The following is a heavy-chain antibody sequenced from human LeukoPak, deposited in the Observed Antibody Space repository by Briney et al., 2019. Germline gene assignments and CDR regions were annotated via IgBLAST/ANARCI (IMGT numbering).Heavy chain of an antibody. D-gene: IGHD3-16*01. CDR2: INPNSGGT. CDR3: ARGRASWGTYYFDY. V-gene: IGHV1-2*02. CDR1: GYTFTGYY. Sequence: ASVEVSCKASGYTFTGYYMHWVRQAPGQGLEWMGWINPNSGGTNYAQKFQGRVTMTRDTSISTAYMELSGLRSDDTAVYYCARGRASWGTYYFDYWGQGTLVTVSS. J-gene: IGHJ4*02.